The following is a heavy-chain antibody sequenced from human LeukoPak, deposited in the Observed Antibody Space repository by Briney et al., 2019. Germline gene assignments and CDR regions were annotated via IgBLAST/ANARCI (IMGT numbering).Heavy chain of an antibody. Sequence: GGSLRLSCAASGFTFSSYAMSWVRQAPGKGLEWVSATSGGGGSTIHADSVKGRFTITRDNSKNTLYLQMYSRRAEDKAVYYCAKPKGSSYWGQGTLVTVSS. V-gene: IGHV3-23*01. CDR1: GFTFSSYA. J-gene: IGHJ4*02. CDR2: TSGGGGST. D-gene: IGHD2-15*01. CDR3: AKPKGSSY.